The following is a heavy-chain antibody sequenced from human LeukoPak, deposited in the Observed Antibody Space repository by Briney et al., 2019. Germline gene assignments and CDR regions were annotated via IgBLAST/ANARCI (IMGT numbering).Heavy chain of an antibody. D-gene: IGHD3-22*01. Sequence: GASVKVSCKASGYTFTIYGISWVRQAPGQGLEWVGWISSYNGNTNYAQKLQGRVTMTTDTSTSTAYMELRSLQSDDTAVYYCARGGDSYDSSGYYKKWFDPWGQGTLVTVSS. J-gene: IGHJ5*02. CDR3: ARGGDSYDSSGYYKKWFDP. CDR2: ISSYNGNT. V-gene: IGHV1-18*01. CDR1: GYTFTIYG.